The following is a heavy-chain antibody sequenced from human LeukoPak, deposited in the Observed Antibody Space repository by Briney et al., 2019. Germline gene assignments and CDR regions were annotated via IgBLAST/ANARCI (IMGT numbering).Heavy chain of an antibody. D-gene: IGHD3-10*01. V-gene: IGHV1-8*01. CDR1: GYTFTSYD. CDR3: ARVLEAPMVRGVISRWFDP. J-gene: IGHJ5*02. Sequence: ASVKVSCKAPGYTFTSYDINWVRQATGQGLEWMGWMNPNSGNTGYAQKFQGRVTMTRNTSISTAYMELSSLRSEDTAVYYCARVLEAPMVRGVISRWFDPWGQGTLVTVSS. CDR2: MNPNSGNT.